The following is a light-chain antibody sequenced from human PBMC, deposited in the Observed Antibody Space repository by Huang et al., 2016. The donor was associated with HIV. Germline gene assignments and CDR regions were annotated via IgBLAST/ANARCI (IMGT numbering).Light chain of an antibody. CDR1: QKISTF. V-gene: IGKV3-11*01. CDR2: GAS. Sequence: EIVLTQSPATLSLSPGERATLSCRASQKISTFLAWYQQKPGQAPRLLIHGASKRATGSPARFSGSGSGTDFTLTISSLEPEDFAVYYCQQRSNWPRGSFGQGTKLEIK. CDR3: QQRSNWPRGS. J-gene: IGKJ2*04.